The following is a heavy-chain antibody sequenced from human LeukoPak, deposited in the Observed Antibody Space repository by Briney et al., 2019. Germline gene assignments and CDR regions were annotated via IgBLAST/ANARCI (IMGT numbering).Heavy chain of an antibody. CDR2: IYTSGST. D-gene: IGHD2-15*01. Sequence: PSETLSLTCTVSGGSISSGSYYWRWIRQPAGTGLEWIGRIYTSGSTNYNPSLKSRVTISVDTSKNQFSLKLSSVTAADTAVYYCARRYCSGGSCYPDAFDIWGQGTMVTVSS. J-gene: IGHJ3*02. V-gene: IGHV4-61*02. CDR1: GGSISSGSYY. CDR3: ARRYCSGGSCYPDAFDI.